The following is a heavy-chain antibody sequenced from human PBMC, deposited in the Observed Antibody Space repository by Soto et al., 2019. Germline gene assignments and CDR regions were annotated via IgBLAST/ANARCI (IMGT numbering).Heavy chain of an antibody. J-gene: IGHJ4*02. D-gene: IGHD5-18*01. CDR3: ARYVTRKQLTLHGVEGGVDY. V-gene: IGHV3-11*06. CDR1: GFTFSDYY. Sequence: GGSLRLSCAASGFTFSDYYMSWIRQAPGKGLEWVSYISSSSSYTNYADSVKGRFTISRDNAKNSLYLQMNSLRAEDTAVYYCARYVTRKQLTLHGVEGGVDYWGQGTLVTVSS. CDR2: ISSSSSYT.